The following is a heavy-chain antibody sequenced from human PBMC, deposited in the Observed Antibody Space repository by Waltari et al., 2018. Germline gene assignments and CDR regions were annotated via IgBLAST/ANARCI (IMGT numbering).Heavy chain of an antibody. J-gene: IGHJ4*02. CDR3: LRESILDY. CDR1: GFPFGDYT. D-gene: IGHD6-6*01. CDR2: KAYGGTP. Sequence: EVQLVEYGGGLVHPGRSLRPSGPTAGFPFGDYTMSWYRQAPGKGLEWVGFKAYGGTPEDAASVKGRFTISRDDSKSVAYLQMNSLKSEDTAMYYCLRESILDYWGQGTLVTVSS. V-gene: IGHV3-49*03.